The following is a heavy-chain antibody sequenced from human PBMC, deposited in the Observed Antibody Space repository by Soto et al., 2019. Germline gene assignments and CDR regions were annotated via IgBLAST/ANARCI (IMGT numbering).Heavy chain of an antibody. V-gene: IGHV3-33*01. J-gene: IGHJ4*02. Sequence: QVQLVESGGGVVQPGRSLRLSCAASGFTFSSYGMHWVRQAPGKGLEWVAVIWYDGSNKYYADSVKGRFTISRDNSKNTLYLQMNSLRAEDTAVYYCARDSLCLGELSSYFDYWGQGTLVTVSS. D-gene: IGHD3-16*02. CDR2: IWYDGSNK. CDR3: ARDSLCLGELSSYFDY. CDR1: GFTFSSYG.